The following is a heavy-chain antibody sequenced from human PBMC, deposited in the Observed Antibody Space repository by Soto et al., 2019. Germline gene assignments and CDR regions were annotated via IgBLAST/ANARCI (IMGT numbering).Heavy chain of an antibody. Sequence: ASVKVSCKASGYTFTSYYMHWVRRAPGQRLEWMGMINPSGGSTSYAQKFQGRVTMTRDTSTSTVYMELSSLRSEDTAVYYCARPHGSSSGRYPFTYFQHWGQGTLVTVSS. CDR1: GYTFTSYY. CDR3: ARPHGSSSGRYPFTYFQH. CDR2: INPSGGST. D-gene: IGHD6-19*01. V-gene: IGHV1-46*03. J-gene: IGHJ1*01.